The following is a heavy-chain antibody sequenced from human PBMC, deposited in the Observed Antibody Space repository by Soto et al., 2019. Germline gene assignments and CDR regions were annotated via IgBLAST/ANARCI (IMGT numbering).Heavy chain of an antibody. CDR1: GYSISSGYY. J-gene: IGHJ4*02. D-gene: IGHD6-13*01. CDR3: VRVAGSASWYETDS. CDR2: TYYGASS. Sequence: PETLSLTCAVSGYSISSGYYWGWIRQPPGKGLEWLGTTYYGASSYYNPSLRSRITILLDASTNQLSLKLSSVTAADTAVYFCVRVAGSASWYETDSWGQGILVTVS. V-gene: IGHV4-38-2*01.